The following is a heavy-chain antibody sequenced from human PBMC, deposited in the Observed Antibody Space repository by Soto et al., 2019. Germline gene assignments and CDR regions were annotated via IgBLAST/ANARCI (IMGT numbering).Heavy chain of an antibody. V-gene: IGHV1-18*01. CDR2: ISAYNGNT. D-gene: IGHD3-22*01. Sequence: ASVKVSCKASGYTFPSYGISWVRQAHDQGLEWMGWISAYNGNTNYAQKLQGRVTMTTDTSTSTAYMELRSLRSDDTAVYYCARQPLSHYYDSSGYNWFDPWGQGTLVTVSS. CDR3: ARQPLSHYYDSSGYNWFDP. CDR1: GYTFPSYG. J-gene: IGHJ5*02.